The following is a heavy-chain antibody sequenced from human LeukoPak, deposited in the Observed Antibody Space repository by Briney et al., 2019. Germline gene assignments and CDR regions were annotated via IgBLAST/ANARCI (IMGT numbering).Heavy chain of an antibody. CDR1: GFTFSSYA. CDR2: ISGSGGST. V-gene: IGHV3-23*01. D-gene: IGHD6-13*01. J-gene: IGHJ3*02. CDR3: AKGVASSWTAFDI. Sequence: PGGSLRLSCAASGFTFSSYAMNWVRQAPGKGLEWVSVISGSGGSTYYADFVKGRFTISRDNSKNTLYLQMNSLRAEDTAVYYCAKGVASSWTAFDIWGQGTMVTVSS.